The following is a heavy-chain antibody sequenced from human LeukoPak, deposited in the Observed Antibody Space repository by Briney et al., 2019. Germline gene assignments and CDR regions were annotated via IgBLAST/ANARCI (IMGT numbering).Heavy chain of an antibody. J-gene: IGHJ4*02. CDR1: GFTFSSYA. CDR3: AKDGSYYFDY. CDR2: FSGSGGYS. V-gene: IGHV3-23*01. Sequence: GGSLRLSCVASGFTFSSYAMTWVRQAPGKGLDWVSVFSGSGGYSYYADSVKGRFTISRDNSKNTLYLQMNSLRAEDTAVYYCAKDGSYYFDYWGQGTLVTVSS.